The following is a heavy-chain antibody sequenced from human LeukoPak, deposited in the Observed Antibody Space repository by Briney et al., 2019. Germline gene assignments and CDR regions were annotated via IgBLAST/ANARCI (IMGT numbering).Heavy chain of an antibody. CDR2: ISAYNGNT. J-gene: IGHJ6*03. CDR3: ARDPLDFWSGYGDRAYYYYMDV. CDR1: GYTFTSYG. D-gene: IGHD3-3*01. V-gene: IGHV1-18*01. Sequence: GASVKVSCKASGYTFTSYGISWVRQAPGQGLEWMGWISAYNGNTNYAQKLQGRVTMTTDTSTSTAYMELRSLRSDDTAVYYCARDPLDFWSGYGDRAYYYYMDVWGKGTTVTVSS.